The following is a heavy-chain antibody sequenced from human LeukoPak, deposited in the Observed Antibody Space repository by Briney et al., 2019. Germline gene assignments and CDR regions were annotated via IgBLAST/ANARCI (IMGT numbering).Heavy chain of an antibody. CDR3: ASLIVVSAAIGGYWYFDL. V-gene: IGHV4-39*01. Sequence: PSDTLSLTCTLSARSISITSYYWGWIRQPAGNGLEWIVTIYYSGSTYYNPSLKSRVTISVDTSKHQFSLKLSSVTAADTAVYYCASLIVVSAAIGGYWYFDLWGRGTLVTVSS. CDR1: ARSISITSYY. J-gene: IGHJ2*01. CDR2: IYYSGST. D-gene: IGHD2-2*01.